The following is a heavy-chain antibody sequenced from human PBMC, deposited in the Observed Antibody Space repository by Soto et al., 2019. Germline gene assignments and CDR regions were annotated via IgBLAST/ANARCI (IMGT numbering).Heavy chain of an antibody. CDR1: GYTFTSYY. J-gene: IGHJ3*02. D-gene: IGHD2-2*01. CDR2: INPSGGST. V-gene: IGHV1-46*01. Sequence: ASVKVSCKASGYTFTSYYMHWVRQAPGQGLEWKGIINPSGGSTSYAQKFQGRVNMTRDTSTSTVYKELSSLRSENTAVYYCAREPIVVPAATADAFDIWGQGTMVTVSS. CDR3: AREPIVVPAATADAFDI.